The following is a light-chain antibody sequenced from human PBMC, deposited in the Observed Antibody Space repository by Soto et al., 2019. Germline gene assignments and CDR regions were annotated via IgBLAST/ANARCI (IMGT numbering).Light chain of an antibody. J-gene: IGKJ1*01. CDR1: QGIGNY. Sequence: DIQMTQSPSSLSASLGDRVTITCRASQGIGNYLAWYQLQPGKVPKLLIYAASTLQSGVPPRFSGSGSGTDFTLTISSLQPEDVATYFCQKYNSAPRTFGQGNKVEI. CDR2: AAS. CDR3: QKYNSAPRT. V-gene: IGKV1-27*01.